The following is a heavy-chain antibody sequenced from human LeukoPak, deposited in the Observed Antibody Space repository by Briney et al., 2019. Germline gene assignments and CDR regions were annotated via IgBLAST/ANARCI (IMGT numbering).Heavy chain of an antibody. CDR1: GGSFSGYY. J-gene: IGHJ4*02. Sequence: PSETLSLTCAVYGGSFSGYYWGWIRQPPGKGPEWIGEINHSGSTNYNPSLKSRVTISVDTSKNQFSLKLSSVTAADTAVYYCARDAHYYGSGSYYRAFDYWGQGTLVTVSS. CDR3: ARDAHYYGSGSYYRAFDY. V-gene: IGHV4-34*01. CDR2: INHSGST. D-gene: IGHD3-10*01.